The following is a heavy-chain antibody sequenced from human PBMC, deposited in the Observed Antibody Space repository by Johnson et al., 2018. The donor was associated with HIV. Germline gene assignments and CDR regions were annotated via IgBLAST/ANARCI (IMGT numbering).Heavy chain of an antibody. CDR3: ARYSYYYDSSGAFDI. Sequence: DVQVVESGGGLVQPGRSLRLSCAASGFTFDDYAMHWVRQAPGKGLEWVSGISWNSGSIGYADSVKGRFTISRDNAKNSLYLQMNSLRAEDTALYYCARYSYYYDSSGAFDIWGQGTMVTVSS. CDR1: GFTFDDYA. J-gene: IGHJ3*02. CDR2: ISWNSGSI. D-gene: IGHD3-22*01. V-gene: IGHV3-9*01.